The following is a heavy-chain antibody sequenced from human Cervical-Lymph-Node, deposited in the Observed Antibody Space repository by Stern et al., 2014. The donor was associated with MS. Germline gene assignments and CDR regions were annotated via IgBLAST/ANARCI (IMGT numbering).Heavy chain of an antibody. D-gene: IGHD3-10*01. Sequence: EVQLVESGGGWVQPGRSLRLSCATSGFTFDNYGMHWVRQAPGKGLEWVSGISWNSGNIGYGDSVKGRFTISRDNAKGSLYLQMNSLTAEDTALYYCVKGSSMVAPRFDYWGQGILVTVSS. V-gene: IGHV3-9*01. CDR3: VKGSSMVAPRFDY. CDR1: GFTFDNYG. J-gene: IGHJ4*02. CDR2: ISWNSGNI.